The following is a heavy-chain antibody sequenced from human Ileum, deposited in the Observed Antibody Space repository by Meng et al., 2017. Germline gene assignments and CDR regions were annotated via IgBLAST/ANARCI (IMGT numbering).Heavy chain of an antibody. CDR3: ARDQYYASGTKDY. J-gene: IGHJ4*02. Sequence: QVQRVQSGVEGKNPGASVKVSCKASGYNFTGYYIHWVRQAPGQGLEWMGRINGNSGGTDYARKFRGRVTMTRDTSISTAYMELSGLRSDDTAIYYCARDQYYASGTKDYWGQGTLVTVSS. CDR1: GYNFTGYY. D-gene: IGHD3-10*01. V-gene: IGHV1-2*06. CDR2: INGNSGGT.